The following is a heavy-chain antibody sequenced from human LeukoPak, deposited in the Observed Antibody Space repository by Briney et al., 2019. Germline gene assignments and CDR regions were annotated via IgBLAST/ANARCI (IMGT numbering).Heavy chain of an antibody. V-gene: IGHV4-59*01. J-gene: IGHJ4*02. Sequence: ESSETLSLTCTVSGGSISSSYWSWIRQPPGKGLEWIAYIYYSGSTNFNPSLKSRVTISVDTSKNQFSLKLSSVTAADTAVYYCAKGRDRGDAYNPPWDYWGQGTLVTVS. CDR1: GGSISSSY. CDR3: AKGRDRGDAYNPPWDY. CDR2: IYYSGST. D-gene: IGHD5-24*01.